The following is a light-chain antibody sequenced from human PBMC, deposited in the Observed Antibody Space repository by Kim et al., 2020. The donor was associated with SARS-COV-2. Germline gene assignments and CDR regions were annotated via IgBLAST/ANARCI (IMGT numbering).Light chain of an antibody. V-gene: IGLV3-1*01. J-gene: IGLJ1*01. CDR2: QGN. CDR3: QAWDSSTFYV. CDR1: KLGDKY. Sequence: VSPGQTASITCSGGKLGDKYACWYQQKPGQSPVLVIYQGNKRPSGIPERFSGSNSGNTATLTISGTQAMDEADYYCQAWDSSTFYVFGTGTKVTVL.